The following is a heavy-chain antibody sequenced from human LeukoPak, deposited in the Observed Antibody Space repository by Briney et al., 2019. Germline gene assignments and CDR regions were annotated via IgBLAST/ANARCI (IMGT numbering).Heavy chain of an antibody. CDR3: AGDQGRITMIGDAFDI. J-gene: IGHJ3*02. V-gene: IGHV4-59*01. D-gene: IGHD3-22*01. Sequence: SETLSLTCTVSGGSISSYYWRWIRQPPGKGLEWIGYIYYSGSTNYNPSLKSRVTISVDTSMNRFSLKLSSVTAADTTVYYCAGDQGRITMIGDAFDISGEGTIVTVSS. CDR2: IYYSGST. CDR1: GGSISSYY.